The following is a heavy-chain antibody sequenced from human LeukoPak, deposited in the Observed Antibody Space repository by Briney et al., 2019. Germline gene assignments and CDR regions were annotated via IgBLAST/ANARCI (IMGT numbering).Heavy chain of an antibody. V-gene: IGHV3-21*01. J-gene: IGHJ4*02. CDR2: ISSSGSYI. CDR1: GFTFSSYW. D-gene: IGHD6-13*01. CDR3: AREDASSWDY. Sequence: GGSLRLSCAASGFTFSSYWMSWVRQARGKGREWVASISSSGSYIYYADSLKGRFTTSRDNAKNSLYLQMNSLRAEDPAVYYCAREDASSWDYWGQGILVTVSS.